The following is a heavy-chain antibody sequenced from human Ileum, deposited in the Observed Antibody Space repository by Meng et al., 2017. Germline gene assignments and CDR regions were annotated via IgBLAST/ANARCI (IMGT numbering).Heavy chain of an antibody. CDR1: GDSVSSNSGA. Sequence: SETLSLTCAISGDSVSSNSGAWNWIRQSPSRGLEWLGRTYYRSKWNNEYAVSVRSRITVNPDTSKNQFSLQLNSVTPEDTAMYFCARGCHYAFDLWGQGTMVTVSS. J-gene: IGHJ3*01. CDR2: TYYRSKWNN. CDR3: ARGCHYAFDL. V-gene: IGHV6-1*01.